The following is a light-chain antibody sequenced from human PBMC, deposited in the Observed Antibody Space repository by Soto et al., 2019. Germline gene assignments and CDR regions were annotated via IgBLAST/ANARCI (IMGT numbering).Light chain of an antibody. V-gene: IGLV4-69*01. CDR2: LNSDGSH. J-gene: IGLJ3*02. CDR1: SGHSSYA. Sequence: QSVLTQSPSASASLGASVKLTCTLSSGHSSYAIAWYQQQPEKGPRYLMNLNSDGSHSKGDGIPDRFSGSSSGAEHYLTFSSLQSEDEADYYCQTWGTGAWVFGGGTKLTVL. CDR3: QTWGTGAWV.